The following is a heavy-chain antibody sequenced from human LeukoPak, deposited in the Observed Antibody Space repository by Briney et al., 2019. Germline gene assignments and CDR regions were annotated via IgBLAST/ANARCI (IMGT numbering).Heavy chain of an antibody. CDR1: GFTFSNAW. V-gene: IGHV3-15*01. CDR3: TTDPAQWLVLSWFDP. J-gene: IGHJ5*02. CDR2: IKSKTDGGTT. Sequence: GGSLRLSCAASGFTFSNAWMSWVRQAPGKGLEWVGRIKSKTDGGTTDYAAPVKGRFTISRDDSKNTLYLQMNSLKTEDTAVYYCTTDPAQWLVLSWFDPWGQGTLVTVSS. D-gene: IGHD6-19*01.